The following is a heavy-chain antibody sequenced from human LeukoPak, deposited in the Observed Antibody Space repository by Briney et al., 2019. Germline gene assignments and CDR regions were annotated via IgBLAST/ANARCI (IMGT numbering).Heavy chain of an antibody. CDR1: GGSISSYY. J-gene: IGHJ4*02. CDR2: IYYSGST. CDR3: ARSGHYYGSGSKGFDY. V-gene: IGHV4-59*01. Sequence: SETLSLTCTVSGGSISSYYWSWIRQPPGKGREWIGYIYYSGSTNYNPSLKSRVTISADTSKNQFSLKLSSVTAADTAVYFCARSGHYYGSGSKGFDYWGQGTLVTVSS. D-gene: IGHD3-10*01.